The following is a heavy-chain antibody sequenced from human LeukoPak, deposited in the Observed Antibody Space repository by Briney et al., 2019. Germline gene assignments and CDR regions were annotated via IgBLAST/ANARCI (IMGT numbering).Heavy chain of an antibody. CDR3: ARTMATITDAFDI. Sequence: GGSLRLSCAASGFTFSSYSMSWVRQAPGKGLEWVSSMSGSSTYIYYADSVKGRFTISRDNAKNSLYLQMNSLRAEDTAVYYCARTMATITDAFDIWGQGTMVTVSS. V-gene: IGHV3-21*01. J-gene: IGHJ3*02. D-gene: IGHD5-24*01. CDR1: GFTFSSYS. CDR2: MSGSSTYI.